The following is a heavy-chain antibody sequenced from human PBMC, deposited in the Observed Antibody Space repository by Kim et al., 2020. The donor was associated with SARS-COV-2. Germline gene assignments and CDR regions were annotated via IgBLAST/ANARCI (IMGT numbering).Heavy chain of an antibody. D-gene: IGHD3-22*01. V-gene: IGHV3-30-3*01. CDR1: GFTFSSYA. J-gene: IGHJ2*01. CDR2: ISYDGSNK. CDR3: ARDITMIVVVIDWYFDL. Sequence: GGSLRLSCAASGFTFSSYAMHWVRQAPGKGLEWVAVISYDGSNKYYADSVKGRFTISRDNSKNTLYLQMNSLRAEDTAVYYCARDITMIVVVIDWYFDLWGRGTLVTVSS.